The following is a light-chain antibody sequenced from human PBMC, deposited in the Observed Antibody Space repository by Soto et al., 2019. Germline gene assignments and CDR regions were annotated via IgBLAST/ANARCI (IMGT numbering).Light chain of an antibody. V-gene: IGKV1-39*01. Sequence: DIQMTQSPSSLSASVGDRVTITCRASQSISSYLNWYQQKPGKAPKLLIYAASSLQSEVPSRFRGSGSGTDFTLTISSLEPEDFATYYCQQSYSSLPWTFGQGTKVEIK. CDR2: AAS. J-gene: IGKJ1*01. CDR3: QQSYSSLPWT. CDR1: QSISSY.